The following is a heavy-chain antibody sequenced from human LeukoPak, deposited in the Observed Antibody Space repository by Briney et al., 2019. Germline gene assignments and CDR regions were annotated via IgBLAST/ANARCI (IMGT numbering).Heavy chain of an antibody. CDR2: INRSGST. Sequence: SETLSLTCAVYGGSFSGYYWSWIRQPPGKGLEWIGEINRSGSTNYNPSLKSRVTISVDTSKNQFSLKLSSVTAADTAVYYCARGNRDIYDFWSGYYKTKPNWFDPWGQGTLVTVSS. CDR1: GGSFSGYY. CDR3: ARGNRDIYDFWSGYYKTKPNWFDP. D-gene: IGHD3-3*01. V-gene: IGHV4-34*01. J-gene: IGHJ5*02.